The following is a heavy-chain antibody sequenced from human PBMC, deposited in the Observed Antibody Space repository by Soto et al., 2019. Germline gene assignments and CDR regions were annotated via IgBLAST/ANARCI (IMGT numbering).Heavy chain of an antibody. D-gene: IGHD2-15*01. V-gene: IGHV1-24*01. CDR1: GYTLTELS. Sequence: QVQLVQSGAEVKKPGASVKVSCKVSGYTLTELSMHWVRQAPGKGLEWMGGFDPEDGETIYAQKFQGRVTMTEDTSTDTAYMELSSLRSEETAVYYCAASPRYCSGGSCYPGSSYYYGMDVWGQGTTVTVSS. CDR3: AASPRYCSGGSCYPGSSYYYGMDV. CDR2: FDPEDGET. J-gene: IGHJ6*02.